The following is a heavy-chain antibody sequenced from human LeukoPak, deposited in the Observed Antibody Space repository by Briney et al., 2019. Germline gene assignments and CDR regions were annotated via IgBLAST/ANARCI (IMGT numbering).Heavy chain of an antibody. D-gene: IGHD3-22*01. V-gene: IGHV1-24*01. Sequence: ASVKVSCKVSGYTLTELSVHWVRQAPGKGLEWMGGFDPEDGETIYAQKFQGRVTMTEDTSTDTAYMELSSLRSEDTAVYYCATDRPYYDSSGYHYYWGQGTLVTVSS. CDR2: FDPEDGET. CDR1: GYTLTELS. CDR3: ATDRPYYDSSGYHYY. J-gene: IGHJ4*02.